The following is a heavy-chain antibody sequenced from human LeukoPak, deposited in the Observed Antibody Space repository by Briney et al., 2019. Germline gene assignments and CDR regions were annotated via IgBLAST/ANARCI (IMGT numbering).Heavy chain of an antibody. CDR1: GGSISSYY. J-gene: IGHJ4*02. Sequence: SETLSLTCTVSGGSISSYYWSWIRQPPGKGLEWIGYICYSGSTNYNPSLKSRVTISVDTSKNQFSLKLSSVTAADTAVYYCAALLGGSYLGWGQGTLVTVSS. D-gene: IGHD1-26*01. CDR3: AALLGGSYLG. CDR2: ICYSGST. V-gene: IGHV4-59*01.